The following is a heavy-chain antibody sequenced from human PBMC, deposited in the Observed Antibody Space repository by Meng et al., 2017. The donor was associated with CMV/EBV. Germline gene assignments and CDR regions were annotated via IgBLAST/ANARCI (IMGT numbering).Heavy chain of an antibody. J-gene: IGHJ6*02. D-gene: IGHD3-3*01. V-gene: IGHV3-30*02. Sequence: GESLKISCAASGFTFSSYGMHWVRQAPGKGLEWVAFIRYDGSNKYYADSVKGRFTISRDNSKNTLYLQMNSLRAEDTAVYYCAKDTIFGVELNYYGMDVWGQETTVTVSS. CDR3: AKDTIFGVELNYYGMDV. CDR1: GFTFSSYG. CDR2: IRYDGSNK.